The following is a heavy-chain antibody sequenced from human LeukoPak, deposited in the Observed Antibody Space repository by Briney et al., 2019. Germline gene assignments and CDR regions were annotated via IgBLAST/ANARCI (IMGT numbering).Heavy chain of an antibody. V-gene: IGHV3-30-3*02. CDR2: ISYDGSNK. CDR1: GFTFSSYA. CDR3: AKTGEYSGSYLFD. Sequence: QPGGSLRLSCAASGFTFSSYAMHWVRQAPGKGLEWVAVISYDGSNKYYADSVKGRFTISRDNAKNSLYLQMNSLRAEDTALYYCAKTGEYSGSYLFDWGQGTLVTVSS. J-gene: IGHJ4*02. D-gene: IGHD1-26*01.